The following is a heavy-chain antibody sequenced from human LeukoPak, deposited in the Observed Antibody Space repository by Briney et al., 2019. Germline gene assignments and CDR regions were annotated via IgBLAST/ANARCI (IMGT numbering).Heavy chain of an antibody. J-gene: IGHJ4*02. CDR2: ISAYNSNT. V-gene: IGHV1-18*01. CDR3: ARDHLTFIAVADNFADY. D-gene: IGHD6-19*01. Sequence: ASVKVSCKASGYTFTSYGINWVRRAPGQGLEWMGWISAYNSNTRYPQKLQGRVTMTTDTSTSTAYMELRSLRSDDTAAYYCARDHLTFIAVADNFADYWGQGTLVTVSS. CDR1: GYTFTSYG.